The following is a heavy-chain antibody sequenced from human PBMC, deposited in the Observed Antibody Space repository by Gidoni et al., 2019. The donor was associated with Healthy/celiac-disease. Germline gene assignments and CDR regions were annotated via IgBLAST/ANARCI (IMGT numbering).Heavy chain of an antibody. CDR2: FYYSGST. Sequence: QLQLQESGPGLVKPSETLSLTCTVSGGSISSSSYYWGWIRQPPGKGLEWIGSFYYSGSTYYNPSLKSRVTISVDTSKNQFSLKLSSVTAADTAVYYCARLKGSGYYLYYYYMDVWGKGTTVTVSS. CDR1: GGSISSSSYY. CDR3: ARLKGSGYYLYYYYMDV. V-gene: IGHV4-39*01. D-gene: IGHD3-3*01. J-gene: IGHJ6*03.